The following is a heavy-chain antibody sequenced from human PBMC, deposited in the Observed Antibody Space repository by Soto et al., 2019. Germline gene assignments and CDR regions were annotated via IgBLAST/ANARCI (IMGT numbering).Heavy chain of an antibody. Sequence: GGSLRLSCVASGFPFSNAWINWVRQVPGKGLEWVGRVKSRTDGGSSDYAAAVKGRFAVSRDDSRHIVYLQMNSLKIEDTGVYYCTTDSRTTLPEIRFDYWGHGTQVTVSS. CDR3: TTDSRTTLPEIRFDY. D-gene: IGHD1-26*01. CDR1: GFPFSNAW. CDR2: VKSRTDGGSS. J-gene: IGHJ4*01. V-gene: IGHV3-15*07.